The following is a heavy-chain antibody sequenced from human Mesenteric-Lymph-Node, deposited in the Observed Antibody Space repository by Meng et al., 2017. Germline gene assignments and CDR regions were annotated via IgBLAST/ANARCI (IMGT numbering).Heavy chain of an antibody. CDR3: ASHVIVTGKRGFDF. CDR1: GGSIISSNW. V-gene: IGHV4-4*02. J-gene: IGHJ4*02. D-gene: IGHD6-19*01. Sequence: QMQLQESGPGLVMLSGTLPLTCAASGGSIISSNWGSWVRQPPGKGLEWIGEIYHGGSANYNTSLTNRVTMSVDKSKNHFSLQLTSVTAADTAVYYCASHVIVTGKRGFDFWGQGILVTVSS. CDR2: IYHGGSA.